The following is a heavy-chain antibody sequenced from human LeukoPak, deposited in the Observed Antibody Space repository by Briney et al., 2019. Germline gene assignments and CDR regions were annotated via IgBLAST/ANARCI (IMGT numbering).Heavy chain of an antibody. J-gene: IGHJ4*02. CDR2: INHSGST. Sequence: PSETLSPTCAVYGGSFCGYYWSWIRQPPGKGLKWIGEINHSGSTNYNPSLKSRVTISVDTSKNQFSLKLSSVTAADTAVYYCARDGPITMVRGVKFPFDYWGQGTLVTVSS. D-gene: IGHD3-10*01. CDR3: ARDGPITMVRGVKFPFDY. V-gene: IGHV4-34*01. CDR1: GGSFCGYY.